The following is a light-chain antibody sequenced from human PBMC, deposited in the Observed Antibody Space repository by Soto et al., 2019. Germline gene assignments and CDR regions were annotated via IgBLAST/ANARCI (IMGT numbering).Light chain of an antibody. V-gene: IGKV1-39*01. CDR2: AAY. Sequence: DIQMTQSPSSLSASVGDRFTITCLASQSISSYLNWYQQKPGKAPKLLIYAAYSLQSGVTSRFSGSGSGTDFTLTISSLQPEDFATYYCQPSYSTPRTVGQGAKVDIK. J-gene: IGKJ1*01. CDR3: QPSYSTPRT. CDR1: QSISSY.